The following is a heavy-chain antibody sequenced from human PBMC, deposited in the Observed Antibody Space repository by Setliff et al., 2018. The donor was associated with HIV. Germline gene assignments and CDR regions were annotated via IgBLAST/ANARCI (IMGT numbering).Heavy chain of an antibody. CDR1: GGSISNYY. CDR3: ARLKGYSSGRYFDY. J-gene: IGHJ4*02. Sequence: LSLTCTVSGGSISNYYWSWIRQPPGKGLECIGYIYYSGSTNYNPSLKSRVTISVDTSKSQFSLKLSSVTAADTAVYYCARLKGYSSGRYFDYWGQGTLVTVSS. CDR2: IYYSGST. D-gene: IGHD6-19*01. V-gene: IGHV4-59*01.